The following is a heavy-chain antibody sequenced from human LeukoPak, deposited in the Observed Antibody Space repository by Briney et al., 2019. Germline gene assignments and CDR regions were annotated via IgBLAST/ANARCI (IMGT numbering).Heavy chain of an antibody. V-gene: IGHV1-24*01. J-gene: IGHJ6*02. CDR3: ARTKSPGYDFWSGDYYYYGMDV. CDR2: FDPEDGET. CDR1: GYTLTELS. Sequence: ASVKVPCKVSGYTLTELSMHWVRQAPGKGLEWMGGFDPEDGETIYAQKFQGRVTMTEDTSTDTAYMELSSLRSEDTAVYYCARTKSPGYDFWSGDYYYYGMDVWGQGTTVTVSS. D-gene: IGHD3-3*01.